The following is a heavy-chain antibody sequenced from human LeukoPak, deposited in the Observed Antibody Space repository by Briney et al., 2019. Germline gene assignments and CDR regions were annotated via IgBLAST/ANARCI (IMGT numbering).Heavy chain of an antibody. J-gene: IGHJ3*02. V-gene: IGHV4-34*01. Sequence: SETLSLTCAVYGGSFSGYYWSWIRQPPGKGLEWIGEINHSGSTNYNPSLKSRVTISVDTSKNQFSLKLSSVTAADTAVYYCARDGGGPYCSSTSCYDAFDIWGQGTMVTVSS. CDR3: ARDGGGPYCSSTSCYDAFDI. D-gene: IGHD2-2*01. CDR2: INHSGST. CDR1: GGSFSGYY.